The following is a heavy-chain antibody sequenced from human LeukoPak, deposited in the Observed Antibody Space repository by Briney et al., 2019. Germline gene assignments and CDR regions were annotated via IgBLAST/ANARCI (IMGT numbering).Heavy chain of an antibody. V-gene: IGHV3-53*01. CDR1: GFTVSSNY. CDR2: IYSCGST. CDR3: ARDVVEGQGNWFDP. D-gene: IGHD1-1*01. Sequence: PGGSLRLSCAASGFTVSSNYMSCVRQARGKGVEWVSVIYSCGSTYYADSVKGRFTLSRDHSKNTMYLQMNRRSAEDTPVYYCARDVVEGQGNWFDPWGQGTLVTVSS. J-gene: IGHJ5*02.